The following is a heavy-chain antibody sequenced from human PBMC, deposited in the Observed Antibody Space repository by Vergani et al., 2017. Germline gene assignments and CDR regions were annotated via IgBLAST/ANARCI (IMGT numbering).Heavy chain of an antibody. Sequence: QVQLVQSGAEVKKPGSSVKVSCKASGGTFSSYAISWVRQAPGQGLEWMGGIIPIFGTANYAQKFQGRVTITADESTSTAYMELSSLRSEDTAVYYCARAILRWFGESKTSDYYYMDVWGKGTTVTVSS. V-gene: IGHV1-69*01. D-gene: IGHD3-10*01. CDR2: IIPIFGTA. CDR3: ARAILRWFGESKTSDYYYMDV. CDR1: GGTFSSYA. J-gene: IGHJ6*03.